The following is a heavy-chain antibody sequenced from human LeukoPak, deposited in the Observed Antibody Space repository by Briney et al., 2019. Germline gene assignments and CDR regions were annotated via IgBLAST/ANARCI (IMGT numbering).Heavy chain of an antibody. CDR2: IIPIFGTA. J-gene: IGHJ6*04. D-gene: IGHD3-9*01. CDR3: ARSEVLTGYQYYYYGMDV. CDR1: GGTFSSYA. V-gene: IGHV1-69*13. Sequence: ASVKVSCKASGGTFSSYAISWARQAPGQGLEWMGGIIPIFGTANYAQKFQGRVTITADESTSTAYMELSSLRSEDTAVYYCARSEVLTGYQYYYYGMDVWGKGTTVTVSS.